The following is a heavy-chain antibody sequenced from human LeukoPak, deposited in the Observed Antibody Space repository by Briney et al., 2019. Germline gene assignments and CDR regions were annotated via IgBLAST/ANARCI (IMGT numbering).Heavy chain of an antibody. V-gene: IGHV4-59*08. J-gene: IGHJ6*02. Sequence: SETLSLTRTVSGGSISSYYWSWIRQPPGKGLEWIGYIYYSGSTNYNPSLKSRVTISVDTSKNQFSLKLSSVTAADTAVYYCARRPYGSGYGMDVWGQGTTVTVSS. CDR1: GGSISSYY. CDR3: ARRPYGSGYGMDV. CDR2: IYYSGST. D-gene: IGHD3-10*01.